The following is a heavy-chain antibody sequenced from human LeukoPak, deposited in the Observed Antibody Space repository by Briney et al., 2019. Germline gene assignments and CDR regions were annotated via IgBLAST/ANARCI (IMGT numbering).Heavy chain of an antibody. J-gene: IGHJ4*02. CDR3: ARDYDSSGYGSFDY. Sequence: ASVKVSCKASGYTFTSYGISWVRQAPGQGLEWMGWISAYNGNTNYAQKLQGRVTMTTDTSTSTAYMELRSLRSDDTAVYCCARDYDSSGYGSFDYWGQGTLVTVSS. CDR2: ISAYNGNT. CDR1: GYTFTSYG. D-gene: IGHD3-22*01. V-gene: IGHV1-18*01.